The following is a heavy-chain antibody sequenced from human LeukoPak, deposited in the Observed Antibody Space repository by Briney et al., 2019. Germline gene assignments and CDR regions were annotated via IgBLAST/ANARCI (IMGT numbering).Heavy chain of an antibody. CDR1: GFTFSTYG. D-gene: IGHD3-10*02. V-gene: IGHV3-30*02. CDR3: AKDLRSGNYYYYYMDV. CDR2: IRYDGSNK. J-gene: IGHJ6*03. Sequence: PGGSLRLSCAASGFTFSTYGMHWVRQAPGKGLEWVAFIRYDGSNKYYADSVKGRFTISRDNSQNTLYLQMNSLRAEDTALYFCAKDLRSGNYYYYYMDVWGKGTTVTVSS.